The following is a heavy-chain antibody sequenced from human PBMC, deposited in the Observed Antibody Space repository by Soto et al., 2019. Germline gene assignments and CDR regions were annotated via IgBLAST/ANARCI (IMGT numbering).Heavy chain of an antibody. CDR2: VGGSGDST. J-gene: IGHJ4*02. Sequence: EVQLLDSGGGLVQPGGSLRLSCAASGFTFSNYAMSWVRQAPGKGLEWVSGVGGSGDSTYYADSVKGRFTISRDNSKDTLYLLMNSLRAEDTAVYYCAKSPLGYCSGGSCYPPHYFDYWGQGPLVTVSS. D-gene: IGHD2-15*01. V-gene: IGHV3-23*01. CDR3: AKSPLGYCSGGSCYPPHYFDY. CDR1: GFTFSNYA.